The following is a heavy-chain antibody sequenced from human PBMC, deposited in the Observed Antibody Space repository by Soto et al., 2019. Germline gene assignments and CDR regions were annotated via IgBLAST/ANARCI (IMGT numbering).Heavy chain of an antibody. CDR3: ARVAITLIRGLKVDFYSMDV. V-gene: IGHV1-18*01. CDR1: GYTFNNYG. CDR2: ISVYNGNK. J-gene: IGHJ6*02. Sequence: QLVQSGGEVKEPGASVQVSCKASGYTFNNYGITWVRQAPGQGLEWLGWISVYNGNKNYAKKVQGRDAKTADTATSTAQMELRSLQSDDTAVYFCARVAITLIRGLKVDFYSMDVWGQGTTVTVSS. D-gene: IGHD3-10*01.